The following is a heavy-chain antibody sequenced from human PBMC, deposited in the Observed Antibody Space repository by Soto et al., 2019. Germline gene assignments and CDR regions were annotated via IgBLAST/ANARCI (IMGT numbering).Heavy chain of an antibody. CDR2: ISSDGNNE. CDR3: ARDRTNWDAFDI. D-gene: IGHD7-27*01. J-gene: IGHJ3*02. Sequence: QVQLVESGGGVVQPGRSLRLSCVASGFTFSSYAMHWVRQAPGKGLEWVAVISSDGNNEYYTDSVKGRFTISRDNSKNTLYLQMNSLSAEDTAVYYCARDRTNWDAFDIWGQGTMVTVSS. CDR1: GFTFSSYA. V-gene: IGHV3-30-3*01.